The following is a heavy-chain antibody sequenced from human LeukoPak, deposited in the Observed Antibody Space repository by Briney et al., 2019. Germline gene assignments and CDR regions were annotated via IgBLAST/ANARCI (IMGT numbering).Heavy chain of an antibody. CDR3: ARGAPPSVTTEFDP. CDR1: GGSFSGYY. Sequence: SETLSLTCAVYGGSFSGYYWSWIRQPPGKGLEWIGEIYHSGSTNYNPSLKSRVTISVDKSKNQFSLKLSSVTAADTAVYYCARGAPPSVTTEFDPWGQGTLVTVSS. J-gene: IGHJ5*02. V-gene: IGHV4-34*01. CDR2: IYHSGST. D-gene: IGHD4-17*01.